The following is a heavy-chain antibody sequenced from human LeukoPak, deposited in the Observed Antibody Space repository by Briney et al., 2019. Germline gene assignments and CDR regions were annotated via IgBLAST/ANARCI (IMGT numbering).Heavy chain of an antibody. D-gene: IGHD3-10*01. CDR2: ISSSSSYI. J-gene: IGHJ4*02. CDR1: GFTFSSYS. CDR3: ARDRVRGVDGDY. Sequence: GGSLRLSCAASGFTFSSYSMNWVRQAPGKGLEWVSSISSSSSYIYYADSVKGRFTISRDNAKNSLYLQMSSLRAEDTAVYYCARDRVRGVDGDYWGQGTLVTVSS. V-gene: IGHV3-21*01.